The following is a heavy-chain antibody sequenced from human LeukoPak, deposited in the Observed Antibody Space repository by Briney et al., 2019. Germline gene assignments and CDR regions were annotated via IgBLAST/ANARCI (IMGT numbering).Heavy chain of an antibody. CDR2: IIPIFGTA. Sequence: SVKVSCKASGGTFSSYAISWVRQAPGQGLEWMGGIIPIFGTANYAQKFQGRVAITADESTSTAYMELSSLRSEDTAVYYCARGLSYGDLYFDYWGQGTLVTVSS. J-gene: IGHJ4*02. CDR3: ARGLSYGDLYFDY. D-gene: IGHD4-17*01. V-gene: IGHV1-69*13. CDR1: GGTFSSYA.